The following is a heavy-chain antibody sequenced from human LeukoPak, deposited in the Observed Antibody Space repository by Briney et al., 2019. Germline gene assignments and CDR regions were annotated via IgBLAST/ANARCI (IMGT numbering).Heavy chain of an antibody. J-gene: IGHJ4*02. CDR2: IKQDGSEK. Sequence: GGSLRLSCAASGFTFSSFWMSWVRQAPGKGLEWVANIKQDGSEKYYVDSVKGRFTISRDNVKNSLYLQMNSLRAEDTAVYYCAKVPTHYRVWDDYDSRRLSHWGQGTLVTVSS. CDR1: GFTFSSFW. CDR3: AKVPTHYRVWDDYDSRRLSH. D-gene: IGHD3-22*01. V-gene: IGHV3-7*01.